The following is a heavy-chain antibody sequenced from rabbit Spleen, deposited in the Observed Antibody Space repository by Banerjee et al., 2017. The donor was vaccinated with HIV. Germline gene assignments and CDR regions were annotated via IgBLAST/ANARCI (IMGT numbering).Heavy chain of an antibody. CDR1: GFDFSTYS. CDR3: VREAGYGGYGDANL. D-gene: IGHD6-1*01. V-gene: IGHV1S7*01. Sequence: QSLEESGGDLVKPGESLTLTCKASGFDFSTYSMSWVRQAPGKGLEWIGYIVPIFGVTYYANWVNGRFTISSHNAQNTLYLQLNSLTAADTATYFCVREAGYGGYGDANLWGPGTLVTVS. CDR2: IVPIFGVT. J-gene: IGHJ4*01.